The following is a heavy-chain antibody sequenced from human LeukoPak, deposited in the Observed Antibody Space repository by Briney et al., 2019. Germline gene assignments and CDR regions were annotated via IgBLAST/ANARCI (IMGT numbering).Heavy chain of an antibody. J-gene: IGHJ4*02. Sequence: PSETLSLTYTVSNYSISSGYYWGWIRQPPGKGLEWIGSIDHSGSTYYNPSLKSRVTISVDTSKNQFSLKLTSVTAADTAVYYCARGGEWLYYFDYWGQGTLVTVSS. CDR3: ARGGEWLYYFDY. D-gene: IGHD6-19*01. CDR1: NYSISSGYY. CDR2: IDHSGST. V-gene: IGHV4-38-2*02.